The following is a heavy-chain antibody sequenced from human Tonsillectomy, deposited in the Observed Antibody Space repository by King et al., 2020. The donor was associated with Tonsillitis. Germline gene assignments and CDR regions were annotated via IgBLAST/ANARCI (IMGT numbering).Heavy chain of an antibody. CDR2: VYYSGST. Sequence: VQLQESGPGLVKPSETLSLTCTVSGGSISSYYWSWIRQPPGKGLEWIGYVYYSGSTNYDPSLKTRVTISVDTSKNQFSLKLSSVTAADTAVYYCARVSDDYGDEAFDYWGQGTLVTVSS. CDR1: GGSISSYY. D-gene: IGHD4-17*01. V-gene: IGHV4-59*01. CDR3: ARVSDDYGDEAFDY. J-gene: IGHJ4*02.